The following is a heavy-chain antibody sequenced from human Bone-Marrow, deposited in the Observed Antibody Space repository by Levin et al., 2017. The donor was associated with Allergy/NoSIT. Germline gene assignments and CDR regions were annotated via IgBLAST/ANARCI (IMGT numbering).Heavy chain of an antibody. CDR2: IYHSGST. J-gene: IGHJ4*02. V-gene: IGHV4-61*01. Sequence: NASETLSLTCTVSGGSVSSGSYYWSWIRQPPGKGLEWIAYIYHSGSTKYNPSLKSRVTISLDTSRNQFSLRLTSLTAADTAVYYCARGSYFGGLSVDCWGKGTLVTVSS. CDR1: GGSVSSGSYY. CDR3: ARGSYFGGLSVDC. D-gene: IGHD4-23*01.